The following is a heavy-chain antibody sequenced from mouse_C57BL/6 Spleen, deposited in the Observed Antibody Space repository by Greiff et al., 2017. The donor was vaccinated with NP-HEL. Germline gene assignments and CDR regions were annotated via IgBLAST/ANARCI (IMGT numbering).Heavy chain of an antibody. CDR1: GYTFTSYW. CDR2: LHPSDSDT. J-gene: IGHJ2*01. Sequence: VQLQQPGAELVKPGASVKVSCKASGYTFTSYWMHWVKQRPGQGLEWIGRLHPSDSDTNYNQKFKGKATLTVDKSSSTAYMQLSSLTSEDSAVYYCAKEGKGAYYFDYWGQGTTLTVSS. V-gene: IGHV1-74*01. D-gene: IGHD6-1*01. CDR3: AKEGKGAYYFDY.